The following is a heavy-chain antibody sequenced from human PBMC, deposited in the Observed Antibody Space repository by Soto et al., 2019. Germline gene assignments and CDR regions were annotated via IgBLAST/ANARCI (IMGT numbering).Heavy chain of an antibody. CDR3: ARQKGPYGDYHWFDP. CDR1: GGSIRSYY. Sequence: SETLSLTCTVSGGSIRSYYWSWIRQPPGKGLEWIGYIYYSGSTNYNPSLKSRVTISVDTSKNQFSLKLSSVTAADTAVYYCARQKGPYGDYHWFDPWGQGTLVTVSS. D-gene: IGHD4-17*01. CDR2: IYYSGST. V-gene: IGHV4-59*08. J-gene: IGHJ5*02.